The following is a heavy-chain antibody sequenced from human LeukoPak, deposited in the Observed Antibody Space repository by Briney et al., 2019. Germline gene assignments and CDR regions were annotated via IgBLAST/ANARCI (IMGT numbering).Heavy chain of an antibody. CDR3: ARVPGRKGLWLGDYYYYMDV. Sequence: SETLSLTCTVSGGSISSYYWSWIRQPPGKGLEWIGYIYYSGSTNYNPSLKSRVTISVDTSKNQFSLKLSSVTAADTAVYYCARVPGRKGLWLGDYYYYMDVWGKGTTVTVSS. CDR2: IYYSGST. CDR1: GGSISSYY. J-gene: IGHJ6*03. D-gene: IGHD5-18*01. V-gene: IGHV4-59*01.